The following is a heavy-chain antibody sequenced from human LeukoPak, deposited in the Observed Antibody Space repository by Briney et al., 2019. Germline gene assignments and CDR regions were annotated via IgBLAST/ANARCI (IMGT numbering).Heavy chain of an antibody. CDR1: AYIFTDYY. J-gene: IGHJ3*02. Sequence: ASVKVSCKASAYIFTDYYIHWVRQAPGQGLEWMGWNNPTSGDTNYVQKFQGRVTMTRDTSISTAYMELSRMRSDDTAVYYCARGDGHGPARRAFDIWGQGTMVTVSS. CDR2: NNPTSGDT. D-gene: IGHD5-24*01. V-gene: IGHV1-2*02. CDR3: ARGDGHGPARRAFDI.